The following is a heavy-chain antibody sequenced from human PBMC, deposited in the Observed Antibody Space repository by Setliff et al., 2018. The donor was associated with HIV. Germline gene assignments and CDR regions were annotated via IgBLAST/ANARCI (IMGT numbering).Heavy chain of an antibody. J-gene: IGHJ4*02. CDR3: ARGVKGIATTGKYYFDY. D-gene: IGHD6-13*01. V-gene: IGHV1-2*06. Sequence: ASVKVSCKASGGTFRSYSIHWVRQAPGQGLEWVGRINPDSRGTNYAQTFQGRVTMTRDTSVSTAYMELSRLKSDDTAVFYCARGVKGIATTGKYYFDYWGQGTLVTVS. CDR1: GGTFRSYS. CDR2: INPDSRGT.